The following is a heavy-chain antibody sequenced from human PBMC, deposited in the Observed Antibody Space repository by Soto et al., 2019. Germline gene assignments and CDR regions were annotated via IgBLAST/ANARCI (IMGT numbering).Heavy chain of an antibody. J-gene: IGHJ5*02. Sequence: PSETLSLTCTVSGGSITSSSHFWGWVRQLPGKGLEWIGTIYFTGNTYYTPSLKSRLTMSIDTSKNEFSLRLNSVTAADTAVYYCAGQTFTIAAASYGRSNWFDPWGPGTLVTVSS. CDR2: IYFTGNT. CDR3: AGQTFTIAAASYGRSNWFDP. CDR1: GGSITSSSHF. V-gene: IGHV4-39*01. D-gene: IGHD6-25*01.